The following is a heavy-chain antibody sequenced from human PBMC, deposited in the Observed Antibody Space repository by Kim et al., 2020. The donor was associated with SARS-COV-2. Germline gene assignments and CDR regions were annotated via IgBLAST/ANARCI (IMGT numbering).Heavy chain of an antibody. J-gene: IGHJ5*02. V-gene: IGHV3-23*01. CDR1: GFTFSSYA. CDR3: AKDREQQLAKSAPPKYNWFDP. Sequence: GGSLRLSCAASGFTFSSYAMSWVRQAPGKGLEWVSAISGSGGSTYYADSVKGRFTISRDNSKNTLYLQMNSLRAEDTAVYYCAKDREQQLAKSAPPKYNWFDPWGQGTLVTVSS. CDR2: ISGSGGST. D-gene: IGHD6-13*01.